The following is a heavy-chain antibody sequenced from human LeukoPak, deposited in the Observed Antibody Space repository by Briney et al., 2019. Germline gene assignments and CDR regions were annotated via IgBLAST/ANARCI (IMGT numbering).Heavy chain of an antibody. V-gene: IGHV4-4*07. Sequence: SETLSLTCSVSGGAIISYYWIWIRQPAGKGREWIGRIYPTGNTDYNPSLKTRVTMSTDLSKKQFSLRLRSVTAADTAVYYCARLKFYDSTGYSPGYYMDVWGKGTAVTVSS. CDR1: GGAIISYY. D-gene: IGHD3-22*01. CDR3: ARLKFYDSTGYSPGYYMDV. CDR2: IYPTGNT. J-gene: IGHJ6*03.